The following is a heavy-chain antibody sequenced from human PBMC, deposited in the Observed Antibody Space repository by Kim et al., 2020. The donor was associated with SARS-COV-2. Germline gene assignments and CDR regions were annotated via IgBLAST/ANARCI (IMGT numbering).Heavy chain of an antibody. D-gene: IGHD2-15*01. CDR2: ISGSGGST. Sequence: GGSLRLSCAASGFTFSSYAMSWVRQAPGKGLEWVSAISGSGGSTYYADSVKGRFTISRDNSKNTLYLQMNSLRAEDTAVYYCAKLRGCSGGSCDELFDYWGQGTLVTVSS. J-gene: IGHJ4*02. CDR1: GFTFSSYA. CDR3: AKLRGCSGGSCDELFDY. V-gene: IGHV3-23*01.